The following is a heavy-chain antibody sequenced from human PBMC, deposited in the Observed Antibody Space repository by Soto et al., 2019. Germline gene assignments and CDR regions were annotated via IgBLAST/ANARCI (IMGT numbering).Heavy chain of an antibody. CDR2: IFYSGTT. D-gene: IGHD1-26*01. CDR1: GGSISNYF. J-gene: IGHJ3*02. Sequence: LSLTCGVSGGSISNYFWSWIRQPPGKGLEWIGYIFYSGTTNYNPSLKGRVTMSVDTSNNRFSLKLTSVTAADTAVYYCARGRGGTYDAFNIWGQGTMVTVSS. CDR3: ARGRGGTYDAFNI. V-gene: IGHV4-59*01.